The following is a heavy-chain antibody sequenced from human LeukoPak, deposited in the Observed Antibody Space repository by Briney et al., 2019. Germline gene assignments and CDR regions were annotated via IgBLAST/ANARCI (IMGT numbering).Heavy chain of an antibody. CDR2: IYHSGST. J-gene: IGHJ4*02. D-gene: IGHD6-6*01. CDR3: ARAEKNKYSSSPLVN. V-gene: IGHV4-4*02. Sequence: SGTLSLTCAVSGGSISSSNWWSWVRQPPGKGLEWIGEIYHSGSTNYNPSLKSRVTISVDKSKNQFSLKLSSVTAADTAVYYCARAEKNKYSSSPLVNWGQGTLVTVSS. CDR1: GGSISSSNW.